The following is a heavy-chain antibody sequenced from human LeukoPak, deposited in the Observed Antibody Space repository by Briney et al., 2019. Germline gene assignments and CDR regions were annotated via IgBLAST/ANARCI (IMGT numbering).Heavy chain of an antibody. CDR1: GFPFIEYS. Sequence: PGGSLRLSCTASGFPFIEYSMNWVRQAPGKGLEWISYIGIDSGNTKYADSVRVRFTISTDKAKNSLYLQMNSLRVENTAVYYCARDHNYAFDNWGQGTLVSVAS. CDR3: ARDHNYAFDN. D-gene: IGHD1-1*01. J-gene: IGHJ4*02. V-gene: IGHV3-48*01. CDR2: IGIDSGNT.